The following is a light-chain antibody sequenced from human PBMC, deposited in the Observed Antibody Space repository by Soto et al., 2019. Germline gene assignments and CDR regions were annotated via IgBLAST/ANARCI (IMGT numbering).Light chain of an antibody. CDR2: ENN. J-gene: IGLJ2*01. CDR1: NSNIGAGYV. V-gene: IGLV1-40*01. Sequence: QAVVTQPPSVSGAPGQTVTISCAGSNSNIGAGYVVHWYQQLPGTGLKLLIYENNDRPSGVPARFSGSKSGTSVSLAITGLQAEDEAHYYCQSYDSSLSAAVFGGGTKVTVL. CDR3: QSYDSSLSAAV.